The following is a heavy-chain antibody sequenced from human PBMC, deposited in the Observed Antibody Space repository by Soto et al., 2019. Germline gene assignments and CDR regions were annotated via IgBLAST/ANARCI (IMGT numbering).Heavy chain of an antibody. J-gene: IGHJ5*02. CDR3: ARDRAARYDILTGFWGFDP. Sequence: GPSVKVSCKASGGTFSSYAISWVRQAPGQGLEWMGGIIPIFGTANYAQKFQGRVTITADESTSTAYMELSSLRSEDTAVYYCARDRAARYDILTGFWGFDPWGQGTLVTVSS. CDR2: IIPIFGTA. V-gene: IGHV1-69*13. D-gene: IGHD3-9*01. CDR1: GGTFSSYA.